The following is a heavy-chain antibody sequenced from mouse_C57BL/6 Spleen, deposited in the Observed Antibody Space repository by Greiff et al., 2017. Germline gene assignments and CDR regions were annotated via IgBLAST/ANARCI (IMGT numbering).Heavy chain of an antibody. CDR1: GYAFSSSW. V-gene: IGHV1-82*01. CDR3: ARSLFYYYGSSYFDY. CDR2: IYPGDGDT. J-gene: IGHJ2*01. Sequence: QVQLQQSGPELVKPGASVKISCKASGYAFSSSWMNWVKQRPGKGLEWIGRIYPGDGDTNYNGKLKGKATLTADKSSSTAYMQLSSLTSEDSAVYFCARSLFYYYGSSYFDYWGQGTTLTVSS. D-gene: IGHD1-1*01.